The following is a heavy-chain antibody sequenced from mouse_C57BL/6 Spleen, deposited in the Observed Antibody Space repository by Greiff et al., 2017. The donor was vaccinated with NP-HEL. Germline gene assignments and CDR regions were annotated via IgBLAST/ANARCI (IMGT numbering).Heavy chain of an antibody. CDR3: AREWDGFDY. CDR1: GYTFTDYN. D-gene: IGHD4-1*01. CDR2: INPNNGGT. Sequence: EVQLQQSGPELVKPGASVKMSCKASGYTFTDYNMHWVKQSPGKSLEWIGYINPNNGGTSYTQKFKGKATLTVNKSSSTAYMELRSLTSEDSAVYYCAREWDGFDYWGQGTTLTVSS. V-gene: IGHV1-22*01. J-gene: IGHJ2*01.